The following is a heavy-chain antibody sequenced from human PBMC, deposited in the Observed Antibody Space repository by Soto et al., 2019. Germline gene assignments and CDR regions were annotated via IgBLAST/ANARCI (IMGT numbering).Heavy chain of an antibody. D-gene: IGHD2-21*02. CDR3: ARDLWGYCGTDCYPLDV. Sequence: SETQSHTCTVSGGSISGYYWSWIRQPPGKGLEWIGYMYNTGSTVYNPSFKSRVTKSVDTSKNQFSLKLNSVTAADTAVYFCARDLWGYCGTDCYPLDVWGQGTTVTVSS. CDR1: GGSISGYY. J-gene: IGHJ6*02. CDR2: MYNTGST. V-gene: IGHV4-59*01.